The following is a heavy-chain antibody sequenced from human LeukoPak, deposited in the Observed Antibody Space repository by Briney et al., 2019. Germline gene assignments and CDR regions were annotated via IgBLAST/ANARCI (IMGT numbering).Heavy chain of an antibody. Sequence: GGSLRLSCAASGFTFSTYNMNWVRQAPGKGLEWVSSITSSSSYTFYADSVKGRFTISRDNAKNSLFLQMNSLRAEDTAMYYCARDWMLFHRPDYWGQGTLVTVSS. J-gene: IGHJ4*02. CDR2: ITSSSSYT. CDR3: ARDWMLFHRPDY. CDR1: GFTFSTYN. D-gene: IGHD2-21*01. V-gene: IGHV3-21*01.